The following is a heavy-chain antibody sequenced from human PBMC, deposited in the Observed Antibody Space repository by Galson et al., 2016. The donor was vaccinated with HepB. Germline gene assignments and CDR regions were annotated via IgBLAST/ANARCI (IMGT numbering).Heavy chain of an antibody. CDR3: ARDREAETTMPTFDL. CDR2: IAGRSTTI. D-gene: IGHD4-17*01. V-gene: IGHV3-11*01. J-gene: IGHJ5*02. CDR1: GFAFSDYY. Sequence: SLRLSCAASGFAFSDYYMSWIRQAPGKGQEWIAYIAGRSTTIYLSDSVKGRFTVSRDNTKGSLFLQMADPRAEDTATYFCARDREAETTMPTFDLWGPGVLVTVSS.